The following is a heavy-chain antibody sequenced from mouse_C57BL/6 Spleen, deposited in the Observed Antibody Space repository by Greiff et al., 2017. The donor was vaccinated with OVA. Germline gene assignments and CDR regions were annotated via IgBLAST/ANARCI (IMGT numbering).Heavy chain of an antibody. V-gene: IGHV1-15*01. Sequence: QLQQSGAELVRPGASVTLSCKASGYTFTDYEMHWVKQTPVHGLEWIGAIDPETGGTAYNQKFKGKAILTADKSSSTAYMELRSLTSEDSAVYYCTRNRGGSYGYFDVWGTGTTVTVSS. D-gene: IGHD1-1*01. CDR2: IDPETGGT. J-gene: IGHJ1*03. CDR1: GYTFTDYE. CDR3: TRNRGGSYGYFDV.